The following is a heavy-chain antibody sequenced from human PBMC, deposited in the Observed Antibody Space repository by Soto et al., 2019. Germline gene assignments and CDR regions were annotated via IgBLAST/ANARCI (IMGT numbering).Heavy chain of an antibody. CDR3: AMGLWFGELITN. D-gene: IGHD3-10*01. J-gene: IGHJ4*02. V-gene: IGHV1-2*02. CDR2: INPNSGGT. Sequence: GSVKVSFKPCGYPFTGYYVHLVRRAPGQGLEWMGWINPNSGGTNYAQKFQGRVTMTRDTSISTAYMELSRLRSDDTAVYYCAMGLWFGELITNWGQGTMVTVAS. CDR1: GYPFTGYY.